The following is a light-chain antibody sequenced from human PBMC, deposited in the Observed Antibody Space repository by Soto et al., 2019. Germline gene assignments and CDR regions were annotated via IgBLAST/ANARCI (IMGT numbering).Light chain of an antibody. CDR2: GAS. Sequence: EIVLTQSPGTLSLSPGERATLSCRASQSVSSNYLAWYQQKPGQAPKLLIYGASSGATGIPDRFSGSGSGTDFTLTISRLEPGDFAVYYCQQYGSSPRTFGQGTKVEIK. CDR3: QQYGSSPRT. J-gene: IGKJ1*01. CDR1: QSVSSNY. V-gene: IGKV3-20*01.